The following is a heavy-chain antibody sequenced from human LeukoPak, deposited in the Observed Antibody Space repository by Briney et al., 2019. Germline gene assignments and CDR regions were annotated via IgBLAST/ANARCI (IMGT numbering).Heavy chain of an antibody. Sequence: PGGSLRLSCAASRCTFSSYGMHWVRQAPGKGLEWVAFIRYDGSNKYYADSVKGRFTISRDNSKNTLYLQMNSLRAEDNAVYYCAKERRTVTTYHYFDYWGQGTLVTVSS. J-gene: IGHJ4*02. CDR3: AKERRTVTTYHYFDY. CDR2: IRYDGSNK. D-gene: IGHD4-17*01. V-gene: IGHV3-30*02. CDR1: RCTFSSYG.